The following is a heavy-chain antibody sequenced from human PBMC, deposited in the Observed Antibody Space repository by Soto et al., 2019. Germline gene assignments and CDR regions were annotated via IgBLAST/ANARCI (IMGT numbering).Heavy chain of an antibody. Sequence: EVQLVESGGGLVKPGGSLRLSCAASGFTFSNAWMSWVRQAPGKGLEWVGRIKSKTDGGTTDYAAPVKGRFTISRDDSKNTLYLQMNSLKTEDTAVYYCTPQPSRGDFYYYYYYMDVWGKGTTVTVSS. J-gene: IGHJ6*03. CDR3: TPQPSRGDFYYYYYYMDV. D-gene: IGHD2-21*02. CDR2: IKSKTDGGTT. V-gene: IGHV3-15*01. CDR1: GFTFSNAW.